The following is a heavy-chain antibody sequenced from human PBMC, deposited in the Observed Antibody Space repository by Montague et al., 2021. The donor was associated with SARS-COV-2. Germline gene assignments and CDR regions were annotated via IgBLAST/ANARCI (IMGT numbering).Heavy chain of an antibody. Sequence: SETLSLTCIVSGFSINSSTYYWAWIRQPPGKGLEWLATIYYRGAXXSDPSLRSLVTISADTSRNQFNLKLTSVTAADTAVYYCARRGAYSSGWYSGALDIWGQGTMVTVSS. CDR1: GFSINSSTYY. CDR3: ARRGAYSSGWYSGALDI. V-gene: IGHV4-39*01. D-gene: IGHD6-19*01. CDR2: IYYRGAX. J-gene: IGHJ3*02.